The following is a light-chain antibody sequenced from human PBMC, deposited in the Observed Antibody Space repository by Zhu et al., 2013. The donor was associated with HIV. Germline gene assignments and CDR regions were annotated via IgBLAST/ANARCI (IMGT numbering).Light chain of an antibody. Sequence: AIQLTQSPSSLSASVGDRVTITCRASQGISSALAWYQQRPGKAPQMLIYGASNLQSGVPSRFSGSGSGTEFSLTISSLQPEDFATYYCQQFNDALCSFGQGTKLEIK. CDR1: QGISSA. CDR2: GAS. V-gene: IGKV1D-13*01. CDR3: QQFNDALCS. J-gene: IGKJ2*04.